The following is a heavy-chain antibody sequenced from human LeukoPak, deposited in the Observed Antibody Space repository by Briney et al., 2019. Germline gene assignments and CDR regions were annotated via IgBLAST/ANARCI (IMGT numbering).Heavy chain of an antibody. D-gene: IGHD6-19*01. V-gene: IGHV4-4*07. Sequence: PSETLSLTCTVSGGSISSYSWSGIWQPAGKGLEWIGRIYTSGSTNYNPSLKSRVTMSVDTSKSQFSLKLSSVTAADTAIYYCARDHLYSSGWFDYWGQGTLVTVSS. CDR1: GGSISSYS. CDR2: IYTSGST. J-gene: IGHJ4*02. CDR3: ARDHLYSSGWFDY.